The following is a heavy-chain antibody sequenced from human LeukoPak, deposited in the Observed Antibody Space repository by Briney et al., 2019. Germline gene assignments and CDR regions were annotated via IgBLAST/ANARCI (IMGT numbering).Heavy chain of an antibody. V-gene: IGHV3-48*02. CDR2: ISSSSDSI. J-gene: IGHJ4*02. CDR3: ARAMRSGYDY. D-gene: IGHD5-12*01. CDR1: GFTFSSYG. Sequence: GGSLRLACAASGFTFSSYGMNWLRQAPGKRLEWVSYISSSSDSIYYADSVKGRFTISRDNAENSLYLQMNSLRDEDTAVYYCARAMRSGYDYWGQGTLVTVSS.